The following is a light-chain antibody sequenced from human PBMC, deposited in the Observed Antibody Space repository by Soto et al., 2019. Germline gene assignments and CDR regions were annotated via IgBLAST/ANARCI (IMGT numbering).Light chain of an antibody. J-gene: IGKJ4*01. V-gene: IGKV1-39*01. CDR1: QNINIF. Sequence: DIQVTQSPSSLSASVGDRVTITCRTSQNINIFLNWYQQKPGRAPMVVISAASNLESGVPSRFSGRGSGTEFTLTISNLQPGDSALCFCQESYSTPLAFGGGTKVDIK. CDR2: AAS. CDR3: QESYSTPLA.